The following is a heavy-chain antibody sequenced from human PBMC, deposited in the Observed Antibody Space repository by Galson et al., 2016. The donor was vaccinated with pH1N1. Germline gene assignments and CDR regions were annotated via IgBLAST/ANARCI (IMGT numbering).Heavy chain of an antibody. CDR2: IIPIFGTA. CDR1: GGTFGSYG. Sequence: SVKVSCKASGGTFGSYGINWVRQAPGQGLEWMGGIIPIFGTAKYAQNFQGRVTITADESTTTAYMELSSLRSVDTAVYYCAREDYYDTDLSDWYFDLWGRGTLLTVSS. D-gene: IGHD3-22*01. CDR3: AREDYYDTDLSDWYFDL. V-gene: IGHV1-69*13. J-gene: IGHJ2*01.